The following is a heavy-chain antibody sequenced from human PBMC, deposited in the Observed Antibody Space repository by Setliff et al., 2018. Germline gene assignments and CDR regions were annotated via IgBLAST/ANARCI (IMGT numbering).Heavy chain of an antibody. V-gene: IGHV4-61*10. CDR1: GASVNSGDYY. CDR2: FHTGGAT. Sequence: SETLSLTCSVSGASVNSGDYYWSWIRQSAGRGLEWIGHFHTGGATDYNLSLKGRVTISLDSSKNQFSLRLSSVTAADAAVYYCARKVEQWLTPHFDYWGQGALVTVSS. CDR3: ARKVEQWLTPHFDY. D-gene: IGHD6-19*01. J-gene: IGHJ4*02.